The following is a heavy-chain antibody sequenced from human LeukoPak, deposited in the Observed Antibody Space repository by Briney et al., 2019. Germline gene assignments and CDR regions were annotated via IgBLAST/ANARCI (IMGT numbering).Heavy chain of an antibody. CDR3: ASLVYCGGDCYTDY. Sequence: PGGSLRLSCAASGFTFSSYAMSWVRQAPGKGLEWVSSISSSSNYIYYADSVKGRFTISRDNAKKSLYLQMNSLRAEDTAVYYCASLVYCGGDCYTDYWGQGTLVTVSS. CDR2: ISSSSNYI. J-gene: IGHJ4*02. V-gene: IGHV3-21*01. CDR1: GFTFSSYA. D-gene: IGHD2-21*01.